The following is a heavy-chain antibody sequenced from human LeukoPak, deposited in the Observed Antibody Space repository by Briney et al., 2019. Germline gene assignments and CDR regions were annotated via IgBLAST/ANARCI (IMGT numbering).Heavy chain of an antibody. J-gene: IGHJ4*02. V-gene: IGHV4-59*08. D-gene: IGHD5-18*01. CDR3: ARHGGSQLWNDY. Sequence: PSETLSLTCTVSGDSISSYYWSWIRQPPGKGLEWIGYIYYSGSTNYNPSLKSRVTISVDTSKNQFSLKLSSVTAADTAVYYCARHGGSQLWNDYWGQGTLVTVSS. CDR1: GDSISSYY. CDR2: IYYSGST.